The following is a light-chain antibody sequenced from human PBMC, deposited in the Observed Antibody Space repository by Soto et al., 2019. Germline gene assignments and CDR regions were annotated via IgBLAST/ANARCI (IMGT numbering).Light chain of an antibody. CDR3: SSYTSSDTQV. CDR1: SSDVGGHNY. V-gene: IGLV2-14*01. J-gene: IGLJ2*01. CDR2: EVS. Sequence: QSVLTQPASVSGSPEQSITISCTGTSSDVGGHNYVSWYQQHPGKAPKLMIYEVSNRPSGVSNRFSGSKSGNTASLTISGLQAEDEADYYCSSYTSSDTQVFGGGTKLTVL.